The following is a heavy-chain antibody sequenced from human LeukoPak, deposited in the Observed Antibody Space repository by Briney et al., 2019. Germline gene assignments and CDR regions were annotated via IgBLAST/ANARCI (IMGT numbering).Heavy chain of an antibody. V-gene: IGHV1-8*01. CDR2: MNPNSGNT. CDR1: GYTFTSYD. CDR3: ARDNGGTAMAYYYYYYMDV. J-gene: IGHJ6*03. D-gene: IGHD5-18*01. Sequence: ASVTVSRKASGYTFTSYDINWVRQATGQGLEWMGWMNPNSGNTGYAQKFQGRVTMTRNTSISTAYMELSSLRSEDTAVYYCARDNGGTAMAYYYYYYMDVWGKGTTVTISS.